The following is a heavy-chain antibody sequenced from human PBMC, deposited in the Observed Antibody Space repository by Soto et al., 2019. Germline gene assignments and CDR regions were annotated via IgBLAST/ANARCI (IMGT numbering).Heavy chain of an antibody. V-gene: IGHV3-23*01. CDR3: AKEGPTTHYYFDY. J-gene: IGHJ4*02. D-gene: IGHD1-1*01. CDR2: ITNGGRT. Sequence: GGSLRVSCAAAGFPFSSYAMSWVRQAPGKGLEWVSAITNGGRTYYADSVKGRFTLYRDDSKNTLYLQMDSLRVEDTAAYYCAKEGPTTHYYFDYWGQGTLVTVSS. CDR1: GFPFSSYA.